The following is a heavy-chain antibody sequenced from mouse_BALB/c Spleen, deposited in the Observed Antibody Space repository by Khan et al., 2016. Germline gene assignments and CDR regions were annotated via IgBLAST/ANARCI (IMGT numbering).Heavy chain of an antibody. CDR1: GYSITSGYY. J-gene: IGHJ3*01. D-gene: IGHD2-2*01. V-gene: IGHV3-6*02. Sequence: EVQLQESGPGLVKPSQSLSLSCSVTGYSITSGYYWNWIRQFPGNRLEWMGYISYDGYNGYNPSLTNRISITRDTSKNQFFLQLNSVTTEDTATYYCARDGYDGWFAYWGQGTLVTVSA. CDR3: ARDGYDGWFAY. CDR2: ISYDGYN.